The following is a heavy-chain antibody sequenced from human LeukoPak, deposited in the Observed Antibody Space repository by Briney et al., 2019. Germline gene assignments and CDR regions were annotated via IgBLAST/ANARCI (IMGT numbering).Heavy chain of an antibody. CDR3: ARDGSERWPQYYFDY. CDR1: GFTFSDYY. Sequence: GGSLRLSCAASGFTFSDYYMSWIRQAPGKGLEWVSYISSSGSTIYYADSAKGRFTISRDNAKNSLYLQMNSLRAEDTAVYYCARDGSERWPQYYFDYWGQGTLVTVSS. D-gene: IGHD1-26*01. V-gene: IGHV3-11*01. J-gene: IGHJ4*02. CDR2: ISSSGSTI.